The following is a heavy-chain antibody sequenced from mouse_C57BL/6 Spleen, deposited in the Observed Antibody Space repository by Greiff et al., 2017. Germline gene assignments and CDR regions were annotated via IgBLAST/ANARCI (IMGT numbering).Heavy chain of an antibody. V-gene: IGHV1-39*01. J-gene: IGHJ1*03. CDR3: AREEGIHWYFDV. Sequence: EVQLQQPGPELVKPGASVKISCKASGYSFTDYNMNWVKQSNGKSLEWIGVINPNYGTTSSNQKFKGKATLTVDQSSSTAYMQINRLTSEDSAVYYCAREEGIHWYFDVWGTATTVTVSS. CDR1: GYSFTDYN. CDR2: INPNYGTT.